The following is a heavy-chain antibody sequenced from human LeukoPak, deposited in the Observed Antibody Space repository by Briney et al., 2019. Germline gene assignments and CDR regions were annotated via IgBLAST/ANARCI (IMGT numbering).Heavy chain of an antibody. CDR2: TSYDETSK. CDR3: AASQYFEFWSGRDY. J-gene: IGHJ4*02. Sequence: GGSLRLSCAGSGFPFSSYTLHWVRQAPGKGLEWLAGTSYDETSKNYADSVKGRFTISRDNTKNTVFLQMDTLRVEDAAVYYCAASQYFEFWSGRDYWGQGTLVSVSS. V-gene: IGHV3-30-3*02. D-gene: IGHD3/OR15-3a*01. CDR1: GFPFSSYT.